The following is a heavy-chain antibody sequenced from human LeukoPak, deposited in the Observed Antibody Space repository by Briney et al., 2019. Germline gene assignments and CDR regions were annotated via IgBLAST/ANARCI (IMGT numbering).Heavy chain of an antibody. Sequence: PGGSLRLSCAASGFTVSSNYMNWVRQAPGKGLVWVSRINSDGSSTSYADSVKGRFTISRDNAKNTLYLQMNSLRAEDTAVYYCARDLTMATTPRGFDYWGQGTLVTVSS. J-gene: IGHJ4*02. CDR3: ARDLTMATTPRGFDY. D-gene: IGHD5-24*01. V-gene: IGHV3-74*01. CDR1: GFTVSSNY. CDR2: INSDGSST.